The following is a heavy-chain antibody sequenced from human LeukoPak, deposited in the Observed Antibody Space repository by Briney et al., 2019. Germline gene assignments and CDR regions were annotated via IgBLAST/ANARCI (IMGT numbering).Heavy chain of an antibody. V-gene: IGHV4-38-2*01. Sequence: PSETLSLTCAVSGYSISSGYYWGWIRQPPGKGLEWIGSIYHSGSTYYNPSLKSRVTISVDTSKNQFSLKLSSVTAADTAVYYCASLSGTTLSDAFDIWGQGTKVTVSS. CDR3: ASLSGTTLSDAFDI. CDR2: IYHSGST. J-gene: IGHJ3*02. CDR1: GYSISSGYY. D-gene: IGHD1-7*01.